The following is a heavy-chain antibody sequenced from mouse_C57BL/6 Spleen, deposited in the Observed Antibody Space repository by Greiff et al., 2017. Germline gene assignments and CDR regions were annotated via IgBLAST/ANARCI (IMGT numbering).Heavy chain of an antibody. J-gene: IGHJ1*03. CDR1: GYAFSSYW. CDR3: ARSRLRPHWYFDV. Sequence: PLQQSGAELVKPGASVKISCKASGYAFSSYWMNWVKQRPGKGLEWIGQIYPGDGDTNYNGKFKGKATLTADKSSSTAYMQLSSLTSEDSAVYFCARSRLRPHWYFDVWGTGTTVTVSS. V-gene: IGHV1-80*01. D-gene: IGHD2-4*01. CDR2: IYPGDGDT.